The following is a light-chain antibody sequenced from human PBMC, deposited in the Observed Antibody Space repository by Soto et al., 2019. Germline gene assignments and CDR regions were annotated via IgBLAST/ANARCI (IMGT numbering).Light chain of an antibody. CDR2: GAS. Sequence: EIVLTQSPGTLSLSPGERATLSCRASQSVSGSYLAWYQLKPGQAPRLLIYGASSRATGIPDRLSGSGFGTDFSLTISRLEPEDFAVYYCQQYGSSPPAYAFGQGTKLQIK. CDR1: QSVSGSY. CDR3: QQYGSSPPAYA. V-gene: IGKV3-20*01. J-gene: IGKJ2*01.